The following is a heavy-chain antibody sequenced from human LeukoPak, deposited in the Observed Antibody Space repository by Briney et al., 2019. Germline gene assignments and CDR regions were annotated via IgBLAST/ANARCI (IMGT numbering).Heavy chain of an antibody. D-gene: IGHD4-17*01. CDR2: ISGSGGKT. Sequence: GGSLRLSCSAAGFAFSGFAMGWVRQAPGKGLEWVSSISGSGGKTYYADSVEGRFTVSRDNSKNTLYLQMNSLRAEDTALYYCARGRGGDYVPSRFDYWGQGTLVTVSS. V-gene: IGHV3-23*01. J-gene: IGHJ4*02. CDR3: ARGRGGDYVPSRFDY. CDR1: GFAFSGFA.